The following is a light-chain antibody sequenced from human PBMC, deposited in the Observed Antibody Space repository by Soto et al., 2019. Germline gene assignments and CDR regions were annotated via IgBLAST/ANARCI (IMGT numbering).Light chain of an antibody. V-gene: IGLV2-11*01. CDR3: CSYAGSYTEV. Sequence: QPVLTQPRSVSGSPGQSVTISCTGTSSDVGGYNYVSWYQQHPGKAPKLMIYDVSKWPSGVPDRFSGSKSGNTASLTISGLQAEDEADYYCCSYAGSYTEVFGGGTKLTVL. J-gene: IGLJ2*01. CDR1: SSDVGGYNY. CDR2: DVS.